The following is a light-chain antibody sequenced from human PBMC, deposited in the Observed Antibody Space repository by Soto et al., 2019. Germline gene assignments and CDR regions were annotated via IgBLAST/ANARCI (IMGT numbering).Light chain of an antibody. CDR1: SSHIGSDF. Sequence: QSVLTQPPSVSAAPGQKVTISCSGSSSHIGSDFVSWYQQLPGTAPQLLIDENNKRPSGIPDRFSGSKSATSATLGITGLQTGDEADYYCAAWDTSLSGGVFGGGTKLTVL. V-gene: IGLV1-51*02. J-gene: IGLJ3*02. CDR3: AAWDTSLSGGV. CDR2: ENN.